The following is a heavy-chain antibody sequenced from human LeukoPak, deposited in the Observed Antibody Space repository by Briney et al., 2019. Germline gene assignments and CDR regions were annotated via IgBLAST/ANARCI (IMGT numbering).Heavy chain of an antibody. CDR2: INPNSGGT. D-gene: IGHD6-19*01. V-gene: IGHV1-2*06. Sequence: GASVKVSCKASGYTFTGYYMHWVRQAPGQGLEWMGRINPNSGGTNYVQKFQGRVTMTRDTSISTAYMELSRLRSDDTAVYYCARWIERPLPSSGPIDYWGQGTLVTVSS. CDR3: ARWIERPLPSSGPIDY. J-gene: IGHJ4*02. CDR1: GYTFTGYY.